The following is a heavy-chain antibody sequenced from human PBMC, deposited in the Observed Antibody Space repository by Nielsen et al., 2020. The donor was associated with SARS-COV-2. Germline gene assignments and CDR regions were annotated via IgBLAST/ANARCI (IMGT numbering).Heavy chain of an antibody. V-gene: IGHV3-30*03. CDR1: GFTFSSYG. D-gene: IGHD3-3*01. CDR3: ASAGGVYFDDAFDI. CDR2: ISYDGSNK. Sequence: SLKISCAASGFTFSSYGMHWVRQAPGKGLEWVAVISYDGSNKYYADSVKGRFTISRDNSKNTLYLQMNSLRAEDTAVYYCASAGGVYFDDAFDIWGQGTMVTVSS. J-gene: IGHJ3*02.